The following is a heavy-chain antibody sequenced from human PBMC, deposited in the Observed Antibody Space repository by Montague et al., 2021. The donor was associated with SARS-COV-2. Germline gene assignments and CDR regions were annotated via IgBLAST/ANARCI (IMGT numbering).Heavy chain of an antibody. CDR1: GGSISNYY. V-gene: IGHV4-59*08. Sequence: SETLSLTCTVSGGSISNYYWGWIRQPPGKGLEWIGYIYYSGSTNYNPSLKSRVTISVDTSKNQFSLKLSSVTAADTAVYYCARRAYSSSWYYFDYWGQGTLVTVSS. D-gene: IGHD6-13*01. CDR3: ARRAYSSSWYYFDY. J-gene: IGHJ4*02. CDR2: IYYSGST.